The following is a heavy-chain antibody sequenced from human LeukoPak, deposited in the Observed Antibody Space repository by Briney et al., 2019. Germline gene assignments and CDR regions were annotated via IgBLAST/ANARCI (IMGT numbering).Heavy chain of an antibody. J-gene: IGHJ5*02. D-gene: IGHD3-10*01. CDR3: ARDGRGAGGLQGFDP. V-gene: IGHV1-18*01. Sequence: SSVKVSCKASGGTFSSYAISWVRQAPGQGLEWMGWISAYNGNTNYAQKLQGRVTMTTDTSTSTAYMELRSLRSDDTAVYYCARDGRGAGGLQGFDPWGQGTLVTVPS. CDR2: ISAYNGNT. CDR1: GGTFSSYA.